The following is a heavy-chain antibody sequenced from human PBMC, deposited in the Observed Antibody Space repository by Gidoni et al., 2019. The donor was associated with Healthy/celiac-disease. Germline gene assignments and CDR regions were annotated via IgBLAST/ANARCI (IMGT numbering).Heavy chain of an antibody. D-gene: IGHD3-22*01. CDR3: AKDMGYYDSSGYWDSYY. J-gene: IGHJ4*02. CDR2: ISGSGGST. Sequence: EVQLLESGGGLVQPGGSLRLSCAASGFTFSSSAMSWVRQAPGKGLGWVSAISGSGGSTYYADSVKGRFTISRDNSKNTLYLQMNSLRAEDTAVYYCAKDMGYYDSSGYWDSYYWGQGTLVTVSS. V-gene: IGHV3-23*01. CDR1: GFTFSSSA.